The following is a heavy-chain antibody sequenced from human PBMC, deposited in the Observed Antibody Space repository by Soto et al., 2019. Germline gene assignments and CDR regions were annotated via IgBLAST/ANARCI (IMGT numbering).Heavy chain of an antibody. CDR2: IYYSGST. D-gene: IGHD2-2*01. CDR1: GGSISSGGHY. CDR3: ARDSSLSCSSTSCYAVLHYYGMDV. Sequence: SETLSLTCTVSGGSISSGGHYWSWIRQHPGKGLEWIGYIYYSGSTYYNPSLKSRVTISADTSKNQFSLKLSSVTAADTAVYYCARDSSLSCSSTSCYAVLHYYGMDVWGQGTTVTVSS. V-gene: IGHV4-31*03. J-gene: IGHJ6*02.